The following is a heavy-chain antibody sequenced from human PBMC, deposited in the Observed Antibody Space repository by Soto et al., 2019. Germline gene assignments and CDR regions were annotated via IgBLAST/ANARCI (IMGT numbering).Heavy chain of an antibody. CDR3: AKDRGSGTYFTHYYGMDV. CDR1: GFTFSNYA. CDR2: IGGSGFTT. Sequence: EVHLLESGGGLVQPGGSLRLSCAASGFTFSNYAMTWVRQAPGKGLEWVSVIGGSGFTTNYADSVKGRFTISRDNSKNTLYLQMNSLRAEDTAVYYCAKDRGSGTYFTHYYGMDVWGHGTTVTVSS. D-gene: IGHD3-10*01. V-gene: IGHV3-23*01. J-gene: IGHJ6*02.